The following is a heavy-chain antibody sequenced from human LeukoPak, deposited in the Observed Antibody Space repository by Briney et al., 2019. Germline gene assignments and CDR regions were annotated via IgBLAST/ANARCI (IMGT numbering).Heavy chain of an antibody. V-gene: IGHV3-48*03. J-gene: IGHJ4*02. D-gene: IGHD5-18*01. Sequence: PGGSLRLSWAAPRFTFSNYEINRNRQNPRKRLESVSYISSSGSTIYYADSVKGRFTISRDNAKNSLYLQMNSLRAEDTAVYYCAQIYTYGSSQFDYWGQGTLVTVSS. CDR2: ISSSGSTI. CDR3: AQIYTYGSSQFDY. CDR1: RFTFSNYE.